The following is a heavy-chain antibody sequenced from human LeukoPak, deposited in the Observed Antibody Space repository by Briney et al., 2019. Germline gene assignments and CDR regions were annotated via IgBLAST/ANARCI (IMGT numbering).Heavy chain of an antibody. D-gene: IGHD6-13*01. CDR3: ARDRKPGYSSSWYDWFDP. CDR1: GYTFTGYY. V-gene: IGHV1-2*02. CDR2: INPNSGGT. J-gene: IGHJ5*02. Sequence: ASVKVSCKASGYTFTGYYMHWVRQAPGQGLEWMGWINPNSGGTNYAQKFQGRVTMTRDTSISTAYMERSRLRSDDTAVYYCARDRKPGYSSSWYDWFDPWGQGTLVTVSS.